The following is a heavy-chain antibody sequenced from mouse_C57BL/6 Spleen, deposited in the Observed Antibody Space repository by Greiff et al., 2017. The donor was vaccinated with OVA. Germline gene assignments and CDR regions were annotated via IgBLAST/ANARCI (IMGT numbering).Heavy chain of an antibody. Sequence: EVQGVESGGGLVQPKGSLKLSCAASGFTFNTYAMHWVRQAPGKGLEWVARIRSKSSNYATYYADSVKDRFTISRDDSQSMLYLQMNNLKTEDTARYYCVRDSLLIYYDYAAWFAYWGQGTLVTVSA. CDR1: GFTFNTYA. V-gene: IGHV10-3*01. CDR2: IRSKSSNYAT. CDR3: VRDSLLIYYDYAAWFAY. D-gene: IGHD2-4*01. J-gene: IGHJ3*01.